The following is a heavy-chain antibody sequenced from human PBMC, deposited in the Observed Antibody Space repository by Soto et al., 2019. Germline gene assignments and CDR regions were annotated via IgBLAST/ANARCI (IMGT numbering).Heavy chain of an antibody. Sequence: GGSLRLSCAASGFTFSIYAMSWVRQAPGKGLEWVSAISGSGGSTYYADSVKGRFTISRDNSKNTLYLQMNSLRAEDTAVYYCAKGQRWLQFGYWGQGTLVTVSS. D-gene: IGHD5-12*01. V-gene: IGHV3-23*01. CDR2: ISGSGGST. CDR3: AKGQRWLQFGY. J-gene: IGHJ4*02. CDR1: GFTFSIYA.